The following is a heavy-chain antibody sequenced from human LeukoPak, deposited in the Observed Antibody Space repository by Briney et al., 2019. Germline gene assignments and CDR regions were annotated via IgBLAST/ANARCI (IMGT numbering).Heavy chain of an antibody. CDR1: GFPFSSYD. V-gene: IGHV3-48*03. Sequence: GGSLRLSCVASGFPFSSYDINWVRQAPGKGLEWISHISSSGSTIYYADFLRGRFTISRDNAKNSVYLQMNSLRAEDTAVYYCARASGVSVPAGYWGQGTLVTVSS. J-gene: IGHJ4*02. CDR3: ARASGVSVPAGY. CDR2: ISSSGSTI. D-gene: IGHD2-8*01.